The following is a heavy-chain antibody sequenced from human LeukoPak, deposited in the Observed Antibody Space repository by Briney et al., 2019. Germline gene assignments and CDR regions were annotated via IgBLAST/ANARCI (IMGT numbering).Heavy chain of an antibody. CDR3: ARGKYGGYFIDY. Sequence: GGSLRLSCEASGFTFSNYGMHWVRQAPGEGLEWVAFLRYDGTDKYYADSVKGRFTISRDKTKNTLYLQMNSLRAEDTAVYYCARGKYGGYFIDYWGQGTLVTVSS. CDR1: GFTFSNYG. CDR2: LRYDGTDK. J-gene: IGHJ4*02. V-gene: IGHV3-30*02. D-gene: IGHD5-12*01.